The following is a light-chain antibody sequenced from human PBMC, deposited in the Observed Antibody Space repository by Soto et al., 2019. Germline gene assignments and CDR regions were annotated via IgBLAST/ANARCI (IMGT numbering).Light chain of an antibody. Sequence: EIVMTQSPATLSMSPGERATLSCRAGQSVSSNLAWYQQKPGQGPRLLIHGASTRASGIPARFGGSGSGTEFTLTISSLQSKDSAVYYCQQYDIWPTFGQGTKVEIK. V-gene: IGKV3-15*01. J-gene: IGKJ1*01. CDR1: QSVSSN. CDR2: GAS. CDR3: QQYDIWPT.